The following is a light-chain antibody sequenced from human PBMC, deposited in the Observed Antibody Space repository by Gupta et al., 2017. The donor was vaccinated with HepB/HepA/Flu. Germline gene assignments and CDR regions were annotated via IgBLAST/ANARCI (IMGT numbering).Light chain of an antibody. CDR3: QQYNSYSQT. Sequence: DIQMTQSPSTLSASVGDRVTIPCRASQSISSWLAWYQQKPGKAPKLLIYKAASIESGVPSRFSSSGSGTEFTLTISSLQHDDVATYYCQQYNSYSQTFGQGTKVEIK. CDR2: KAA. J-gene: IGKJ1*01. V-gene: IGKV1-5*03. CDR1: QSISSW.